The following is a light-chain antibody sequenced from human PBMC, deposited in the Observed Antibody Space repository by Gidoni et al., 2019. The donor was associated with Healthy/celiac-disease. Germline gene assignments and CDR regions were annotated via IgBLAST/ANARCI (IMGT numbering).Light chain of an antibody. Sequence: MTQSPSSLSASVGDRVTITCRASQSISSYLNWYQQKPGKAPKLLIYAASSLQSGVPSRFSGSGXXTDXTXTISXXQPXXFAXXXCQXXXSTXXTFXXXTKVEIK. J-gene: IGKJ1*01. V-gene: IGKV1-39*01. CDR2: AAS. CDR1: QSISSY. CDR3: QXXXSTXXT.